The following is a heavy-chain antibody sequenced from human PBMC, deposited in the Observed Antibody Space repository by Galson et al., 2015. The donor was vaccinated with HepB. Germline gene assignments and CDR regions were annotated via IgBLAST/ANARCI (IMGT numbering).Heavy chain of an antibody. J-gene: IGHJ5*02. V-gene: IGHV1-8*01. Sequence: SVKVSCKASGYTFTSYDINWVRQATGQGLEWMGWMNPNSGNTGYAQKFQGRVTMTRNTSISTAYMELSSLRSEDTAVYYCARDNVVFGYSSSQGAYNWFDPWGQGTLVTVSS. CDR3: ARDNVVFGYSSSQGAYNWFDP. CDR1: GYTFTSYD. D-gene: IGHD6-13*01. CDR2: MNPNSGNT.